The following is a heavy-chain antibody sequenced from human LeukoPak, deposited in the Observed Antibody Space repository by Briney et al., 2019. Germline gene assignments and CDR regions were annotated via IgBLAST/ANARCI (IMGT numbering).Heavy chain of an antibody. CDR1: GGSVSNYY. V-gene: IGHV4-59*02. CDR2: IYYTET. J-gene: IGHJ4*02. Sequence: SETLSLTCTVSGGSVSNYYWSWIRQSPGKGLEWIGYIYYTETSYNPSLKSRVTISADTSKNQFSLKLYSVTAADTAVYYCARVNGDSSGYRGFDYWGQGTLVTVSS. D-gene: IGHD3-22*01. CDR3: ARVNGDSSGYRGFDY.